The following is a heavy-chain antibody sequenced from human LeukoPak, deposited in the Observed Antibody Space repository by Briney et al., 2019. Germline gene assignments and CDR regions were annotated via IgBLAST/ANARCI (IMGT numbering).Heavy chain of an antibody. J-gene: IGHJ4*02. V-gene: IGHV1-18*01. CDR3: ARGEKPYDY. CDR2: INAYNGNT. D-gene: IGHD1-26*01. CDR1: GYTFTSYG. Sequence: ASVKVSCKASGYTFTSYGISWVRQTPGQGLEWMGWINAYNGNTNDAQKFQGRVTMTTDTSTSTAYMELRSLRSDDTAVYYCARGEKPYDYWGQGTLVSVSS.